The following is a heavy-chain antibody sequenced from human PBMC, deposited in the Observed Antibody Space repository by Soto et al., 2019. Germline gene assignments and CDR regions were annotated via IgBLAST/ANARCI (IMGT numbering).Heavy chain of an antibody. V-gene: IGHV4-30-4*01. J-gene: IGHJ5*02. CDR3: ARERPDGSRLDP. Sequence: QVQLQESGPGLVKPSQTLSLTCTVSGGSISSGDYYWSWIRQPPGKGLEWIGYIYYSGRTYYNPSLKSRVXXXVXPSKNQFSLKLSSVTAADTAVYYCARERPDGSRLDPWGQGTLVTVSS. CDR1: GGSISSGDYY. D-gene: IGHD6-13*01. CDR2: IYYSGRT.